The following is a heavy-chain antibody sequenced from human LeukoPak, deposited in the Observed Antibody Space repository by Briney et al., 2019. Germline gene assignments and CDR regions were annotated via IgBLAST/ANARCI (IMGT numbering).Heavy chain of an antibody. CDR2: IYYSGST. Sequence: SETLSLTCTVSGGSISSYYWSWIRQPPGKGLEWIGYIYYSGSTNYNPSLKSRVTISVDTSKNQFSLKLSSVTAADTAVYYCARPYGSGSYYRRAAFDIWGQGTMVTVSS. D-gene: IGHD3-10*01. J-gene: IGHJ3*02. CDR1: GGSISSYY. CDR3: ARPYGSGSYYRRAAFDI. V-gene: IGHV4-59*12.